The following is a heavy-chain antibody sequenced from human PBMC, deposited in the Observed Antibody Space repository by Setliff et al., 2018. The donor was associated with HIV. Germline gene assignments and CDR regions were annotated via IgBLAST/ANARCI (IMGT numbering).Heavy chain of an antibody. CDR3: ARNQGDSSGWYAGDY. CDR2: INTSGGSA. Sequence: GASVKVSCKASGYTFTSYPMHWVRQAPGQGLEWMGVINTSGGSAGYAEKFRCRVTMTRDTSTSTVYMDLRNLRSEDTAVYYCARNQGDSSGWYAGDYWGHGTLVTVSS. V-gene: IGHV1-46*01. CDR1: GYTFTSYP. D-gene: IGHD6-19*01. J-gene: IGHJ4*01.